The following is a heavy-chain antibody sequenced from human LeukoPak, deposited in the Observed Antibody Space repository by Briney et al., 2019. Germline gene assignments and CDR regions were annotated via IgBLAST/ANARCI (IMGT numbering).Heavy chain of an antibody. V-gene: IGHV1-18*01. CDR2: ISAYNGKT. D-gene: IGHD4-17*01. CDR3: ARLKTRYGDYVWFDP. Sequence: ASVKVSCKASGYRFTRCGISWVRQAPGQGLEGMGWISAYNGKTNYVQKLQGRVTMPTDTSTSTAYMQLRSLRSDDTAVYYCARLKTRYGDYVWFDPWGQGTLVTVSS. J-gene: IGHJ5*02. CDR1: GYRFTRCG.